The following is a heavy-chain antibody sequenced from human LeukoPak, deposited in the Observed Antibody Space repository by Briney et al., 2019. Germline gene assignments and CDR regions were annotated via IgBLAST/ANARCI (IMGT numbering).Heavy chain of an antibody. CDR3: ARQYSRASPFDY. CDR1: GYSFNNYW. J-gene: IGHJ4*02. V-gene: IGHV5-51*01. D-gene: IGHD6-6*01. Sequence: GESLKISCKGFGYSFNNYWIGWVRQMPGKGLECMGIIYPGDSDTRYSPSFQGQVTISADKSINTAYLQWSSLKASDTAMYYCARQYSRASPFDYLGQGALVTVPS. CDR2: IYPGDSDT.